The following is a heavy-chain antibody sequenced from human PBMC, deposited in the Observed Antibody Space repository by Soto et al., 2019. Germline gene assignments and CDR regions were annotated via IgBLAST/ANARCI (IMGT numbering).Heavy chain of an antibody. CDR2: IYYSGST. V-gene: IGHV4-31*03. D-gene: IGHD2-15*01. J-gene: IGHJ6*03. CDR3: ARDGYCTGGSCDVNYYYYYMDV. Sequence: QVQLQESGPGLVKPSQTLSLTCTVSGGSISSGGYYWSWIRQHPGKGLEWIGYIYYSGSTYYNPSLKSRVTISVDTSKNQFSLKLSSVTAADTAVYYCARDGYCTGGSCDVNYYYYYMDVWGKGTTVTVSS. CDR1: GGSISSGGYY.